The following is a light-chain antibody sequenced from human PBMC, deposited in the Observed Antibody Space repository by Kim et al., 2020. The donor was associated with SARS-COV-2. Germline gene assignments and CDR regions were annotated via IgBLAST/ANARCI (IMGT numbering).Light chain of an antibody. Sequence: AARKTARITCGGNKIGSKSVHWYQQKPGQAPVLVIYYDSDRPSGIPERFSGSNSGNTATLTISRVEAGDEADYYCQVWDSSSDHRVFGGGTQLTVL. CDR3: QVWDSSSDHRV. CDR2: YDS. J-gene: IGLJ3*02. CDR1: KIGSKS. V-gene: IGLV3-21*04.